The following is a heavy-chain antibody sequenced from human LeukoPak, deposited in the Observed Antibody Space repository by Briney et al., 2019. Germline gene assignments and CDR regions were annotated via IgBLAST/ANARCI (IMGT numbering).Heavy chain of an antibody. J-gene: IGHJ5*02. CDR2: INHSGST. CDR1: GGSFSGYY. V-gene: IGHV4-34*01. Sequence: SETLSLTCAVYGGSFSGYYWSWIRQPPGKGLEWIGEINHSGSTNYNPSLKSRVTISVDTSKNQFSLKLSSVTAADTAVYYCARGGRITIFGVVIIHNWFDPWGQGTLVTVSS. CDR3: ARGGRITIFGVVIIHNWFDP. D-gene: IGHD3-3*01.